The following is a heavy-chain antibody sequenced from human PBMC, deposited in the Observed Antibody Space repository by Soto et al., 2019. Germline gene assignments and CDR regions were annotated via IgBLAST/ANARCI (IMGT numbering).Heavy chain of an antibody. CDR2: MNPNSGNT. Sequence: ASVKVSCKASGYTFTSYDINWVRQATGQGLEWMGWMNPNSGNTGYAQKFQGRVTMTRNTSISKAYMELSSLRSEDTAVYYCARGGSDYDFWSGQPPYYFDYWGQGTLVTVSS. D-gene: IGHD3-3*01. CDR1: GYTFTSYD. V-gene: IGHV1-8*01. J-gene: IGHJ4*02. CDR3: ARGGSDYDFWSGQPPYYFDY.